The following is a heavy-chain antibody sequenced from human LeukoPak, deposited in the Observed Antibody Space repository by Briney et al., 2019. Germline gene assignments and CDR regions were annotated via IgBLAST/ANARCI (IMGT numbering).Heavy chain of an antibody. J-gene: IGHJ4*02. Sequence: PSETLSLTCTVSDGSISSGGYYWSWIRQHPGKGLEWIGYIYYSGSTYYNPSLKSRVTISVDTSKNQFSLKLSSVTAADTAGYYCARDPSYCSGGSCYSFDSWGQGTLVTVSS. CDR2: IYYSGST. CDR3: ARDPSYCSGGSCYSFDS. V-gene: IGHV4-31*03. CDR1: DGSISSGGYY. D-gene: IGHD2-15*01.